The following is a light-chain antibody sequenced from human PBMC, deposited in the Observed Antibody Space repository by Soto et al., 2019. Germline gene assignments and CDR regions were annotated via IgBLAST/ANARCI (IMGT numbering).Light chain of an antibody. Sequence: DIQMTQSPSTLSASVGDRVTITCRASQSVGTYLAWLQQRPGKAPKGLISKASTLESGAPSRFTGSGSGTEFALTITSLQPEDFATYYCQQYYSYPCTFGQGTKV. CDR3: QQYYSYPCT. V-gene: IGKV1-5*03. J-gene: IGKJ1*01. CDR2: KAS. CDR1: QSVGTY.